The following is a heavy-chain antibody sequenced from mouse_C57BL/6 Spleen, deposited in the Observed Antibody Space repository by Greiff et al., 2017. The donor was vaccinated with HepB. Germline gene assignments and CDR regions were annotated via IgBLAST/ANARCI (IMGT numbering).Heavy chain of an antibody. CDR3: ARGLRLREGYAMDY. V-gene: IGHV1-64*01. CDR1: GYTFTSYW. J-gene: IGHJ4*01. CDR2: IHPNSGST. Sequence: QVQLQQPGAELVKPGASVKLSCKASGYTFTSYWMHWVKQRPGQGLEWIGMIHPNSGSTNYNEKFKSKATLTVDKSSSTAYMQLSSLTSEDSAVYYCARGLRLREGYAMDYWGQGTSVTVSS. D-gene: IGHD3-2*02.